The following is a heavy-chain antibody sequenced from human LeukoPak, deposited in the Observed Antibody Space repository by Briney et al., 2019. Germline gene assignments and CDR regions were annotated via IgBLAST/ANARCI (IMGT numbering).Heavy chain of an antibody. CDR1: GYTFTSYD. CDR2: MNPNSGNT. D-gene: IGHD2-2*01. Sequence: ASVKVSCKASGYTFTSYDINWVRQATGQGLEWMGWMNPNSGNTGYAQKFQGRVTITRNTSTSTAYMELSSLRSEDTAVYYCARGDQLLDFDYWGQRTLVTVSS. V-gene: IGHV1-8*03. J-gene: IGHJ4*02. CDR3: ARGDQLLDFDY.